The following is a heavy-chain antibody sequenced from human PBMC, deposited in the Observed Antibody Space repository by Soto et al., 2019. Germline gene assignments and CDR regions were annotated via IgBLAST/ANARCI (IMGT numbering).Heavy chain of an antibody. CDR1: GFTFSSYA. D-gene: IGHD5-18*01. CDR2: ISGSGGST. CDR3: AKPNSYGTETPPDYMDV. J-gene: IGHJ6*03. Sequence: PGESLKISCAASGFTFSSYAMSWVRQAPGKGLEWVSAISGSGGSTYYADSVKGRFTISRDNSKNTLYLQMNSLRAEDTAVYYCAKPNSYGTETPPDYMDVWGKGTTVTVSS. V-gene: IGHV3-23*01.